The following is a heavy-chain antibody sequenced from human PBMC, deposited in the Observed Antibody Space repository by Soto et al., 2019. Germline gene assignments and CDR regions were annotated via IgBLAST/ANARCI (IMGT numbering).Heavy chain of an antibody. J-gene: IGHJ4*02. CDR2: IYHSGST. V-gene: IGHV4-38-2*02. Sequence: SETLSLTCTVSGYSISSGYYWGWIRQPPGKGLEWIGSIYHSGSTYYNPSLKSRVTISVDTSKNQFSLKLSSVTAADTAVYYCARDYQLGYYFDYWGQGTLVTVSS. CDR1: GYSISSGYY. CDR3: ARDYQLGYYFDY. D-gene: IGHD7-27*01.